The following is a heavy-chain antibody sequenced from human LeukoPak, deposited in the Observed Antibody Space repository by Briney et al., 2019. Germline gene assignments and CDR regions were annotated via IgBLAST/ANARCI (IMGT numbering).Heavy chain of an antibody. V-gene: IGHV4-39*07. J-gene: IGHJ4*02. CDR2: IYYSGST. D-gene: IGHD2-15*01. CDR1: GGSISSSSYY. CDR3: AGVVDGYYVDY. Sequence: PSETLSLTCTVSGGSISSSSYYWGWIRQPPGKGLEWVGSIYYSGSTYYNPPLKSRVTISVDTSKNQFSLKLSSVTAADTAVYYCAGVVDGYYVDYWGQGTLVTVSS.